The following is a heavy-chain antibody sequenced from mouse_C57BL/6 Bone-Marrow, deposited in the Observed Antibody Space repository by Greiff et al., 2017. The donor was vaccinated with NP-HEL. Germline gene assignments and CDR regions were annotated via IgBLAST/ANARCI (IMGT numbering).Heavy chain of an antibody. V-gene: IGHV2-4*01. Sequence: QVQLKESGPGLVQPSQSLSITCTVSGFSLTSYGVHWVRQPPGKGLEWLGVIWSGGSTDYNAAFISRLSTSKDNSKSKVFFKMNSLQADDTAIYYCAITYGSSYGYFDVWGTGTTVTVSS. D-gene: IGHD1-1*01. J-gene: IGHJ1*03. CDR1: GFSLTSYG. CDR2: IWSGGST. CDR3: AITYGSSYGYFDV.